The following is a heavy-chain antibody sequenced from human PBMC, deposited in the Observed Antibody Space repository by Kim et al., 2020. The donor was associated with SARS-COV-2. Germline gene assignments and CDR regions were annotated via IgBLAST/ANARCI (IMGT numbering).Heavy chain of an antibody. J-gene: IGHJ4*02. V-gene: IGHV4-39*01. CDR1: GGSISSSSYY. CDR3: ARRWVVRGAYFDY. Sequence: SETLSLTCTVSGGSISSSSYYWGWIRQPPGKGLEWIGSNYYSGSTYYNPSLKSRVTISVDTSKNQFSLKLSSVTAADTAVYYCARRWVVRGAYFDYWGQGTLVTVSS. CDR2: NYYSGST. D-gene: IGHD3-10*01.